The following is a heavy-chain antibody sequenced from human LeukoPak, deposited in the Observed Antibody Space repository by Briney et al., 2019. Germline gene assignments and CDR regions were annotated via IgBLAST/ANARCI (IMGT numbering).Heavy chain of an antibody. Sequence: SETLSLTCAVYGDSFSGYYWTWIRQPPGKGLEWLGEINHSESTNYNPSLKSRVTISVDTSKNQFSLKLSSVTAADTAVYYCVWEEVVPAAMPSYGMDVWGQGTTVTVSS. D-gene: IGHD2-2*01. CDR3: VWEEVVPAAMPSYGMDV. CDR2: INHSEST. V-gene: IGHV4-34*01. CDR1: GDSFSGYY. J-gene: IGHJ6*02.